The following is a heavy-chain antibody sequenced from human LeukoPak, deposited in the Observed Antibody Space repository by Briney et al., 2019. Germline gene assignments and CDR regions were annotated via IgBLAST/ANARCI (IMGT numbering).Heavy chain of an antibody. CDR3: AKDGARDGYNYPDY. Sequence: GGSLRLSCAASGXTFTNYAMSWVRQAPGKGLEWVSDISGSGDFTYYADSVKGRFTISRDKSKNTLYLQMNSLRAEDTAVYYCAKDGARDGYNYPDYWGQGTLVTVSS. CDR1: GXTFTNYA. J-gene: IGHJ4*02. V-gene: IGHV3-23*01. D-gene: IGHD5-24*01. CDR2: ISGSGDFT.